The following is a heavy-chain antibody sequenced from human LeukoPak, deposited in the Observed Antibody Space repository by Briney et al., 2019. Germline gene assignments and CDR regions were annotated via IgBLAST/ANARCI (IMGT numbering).Heavy chain of an antibody. J-gene: IGHJ4*02. Sequence: GRSLRLSCAASGFTLSSYGMHWVRQAPGKGLEWVAVISYDGSNKYYADSVKGRFTISRDNSKNTLYLQMNSLRAEDTAVYYCAKDLGGGGYSGYDPDDYWGQGTLVTVSS. D-gene: IGHD5-12*01. CDR3: AKDLGGGGYSGYDPDDY. CDR2: ISYDGSNK. V-gene: IGHV3-30*18. CDR1: GFTLSSYG.